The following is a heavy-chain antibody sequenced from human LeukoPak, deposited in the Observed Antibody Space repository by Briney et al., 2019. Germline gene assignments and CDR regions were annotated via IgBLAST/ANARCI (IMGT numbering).Heavy chain of an antibody. J-gene: IGHJ5*02. Sequence: ASVKVSCKASGGTFSSYAISWVRQAPGQGLGWMGGIIPIFGTANYAQKFQGRVTITADESTSTAYMELSSLRSEDTAVYYCARSLCSGGSCYPSSGGFDPWGQGTLVTVSS. CDR2: IIPIFGTA. CDR1: GGTFSSYA. CDR3: ARSLCSGGSCYPSSGGFDP. D-gene: IGHD2-15*01. V-gene: IGHV1-69*01.